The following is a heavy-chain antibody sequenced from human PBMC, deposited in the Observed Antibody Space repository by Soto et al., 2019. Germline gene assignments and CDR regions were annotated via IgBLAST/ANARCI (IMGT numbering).Heavy chain of an antibody. D-gene: IGHD1-1*01. CDR2: INSDGTII. CDR3: VRDRGYPDSFDV. J-gene: IGHJ3*01. CDR1: GFTFSSYS. V-gene: IGHV3-74*01. Sequence: PGGSLRLSCAASGFTFSSYSMNWVRQAPGKGLVWVSRINSDGTIIPYADSVKGRFTISRDNAKNTLYLQMHSLRAEDTALYFCVRDRGYPDSFDVWGRGTMVTVSS.